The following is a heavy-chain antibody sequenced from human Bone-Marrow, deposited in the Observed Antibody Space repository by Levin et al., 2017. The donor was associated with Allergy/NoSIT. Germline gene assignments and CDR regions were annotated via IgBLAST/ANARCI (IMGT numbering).Heavy chain of an antibody. J-gene: IGHJ6*02. D-gene: IGHD3-3*01. CDR1: GFTFDDYA. CDR3: AKDKGSGYYYGMDV. CDR2: ISWNSGSI. V-gene: IGHV3-9*01. Sequence: LKISCAASGFTFDDYAMHWVRQAPGKGLEWVSGISWNSGSIGYADSVKGRFTISRDNAKNSLYLQMNSLRAEDTALYYCAKDKGSGYYYGMDVWGQGTTVTVSS.